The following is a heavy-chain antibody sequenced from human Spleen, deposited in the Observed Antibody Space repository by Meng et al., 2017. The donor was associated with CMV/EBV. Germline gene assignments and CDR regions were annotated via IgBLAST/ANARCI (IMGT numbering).Heavy chain of an antibody. V-gene: IGHV4-34*01. Sequence: TESPSLPCAVYGGSFSGYYWSWSLQPPGKGLEWWGEFNHSGSTNYNPSLKSRVTISLDTSKNQFSRKLRSVTAADTAVYYCARAGHVVVPAAIGGWFDPWGQGTLVTVSS. CDR1: GGSFSGYY. CDR2: FNHSGST. D-gene: IGHD2-2*02. J-gene: IGHJ5*02. CDR3: ARAGHVVVPAAIGGWFDP.